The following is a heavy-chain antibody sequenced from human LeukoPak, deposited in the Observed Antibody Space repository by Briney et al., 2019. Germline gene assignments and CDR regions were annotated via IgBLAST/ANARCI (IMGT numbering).Heavy chain of an antibody. J-gene: IGHJ4*02. CDR1: GGTFSSCA. CDR3: ARAYGYDYRTYFDY. CDR2: IIPILGIA. D-gene: IGHD5-12*01. Sequence: GASVKVSCKASGGTFSSCAISWVRQAPGQGLEWMGRIIPILGIANYAQKFQGRVTITADKSTSTAYMELSSLRSEDTAVYYCARAYGYDYRTYFDYWGQGTLVTVSS. V-gene: IGHV1-69*04.